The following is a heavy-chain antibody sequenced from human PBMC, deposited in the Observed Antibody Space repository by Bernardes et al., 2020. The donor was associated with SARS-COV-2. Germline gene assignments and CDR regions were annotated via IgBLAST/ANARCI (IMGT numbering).Heavy chain of an antibody. CDR3: AKRGDYYISGSYAVGAWHAFEI. J-gene: IGHJ3*02. CDR1: GFTFSRYA. V-gene: IGHV3-23*01. D-gene: IGHD3-10*01. Sequence: GYLSLSRAASGFTFSRYAMSWVRPAPGKGLEWVSGISYSGDNTYYADSVKGRFTISRDNSKNTLYLQMNSLRAEDTAVYYCAKRGDYYISGSYAVGAWHAFEIWGQGTMVTVSS. CDR2: ISYSGDNT.